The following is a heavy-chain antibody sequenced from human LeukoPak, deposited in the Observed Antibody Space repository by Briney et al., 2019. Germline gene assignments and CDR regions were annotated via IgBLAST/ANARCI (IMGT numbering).Heavy chain of an antibody. CDR3: ARGPNGDYD. CDR2: IHDSGGT. CDR1: GGSLSGYY. Sequence: PSETLSLTCAVYGGSLSGYYWSWIRQPPGKGLEWIGEIHDSGGTNYNPSLKSRVTMSVDTSKNQFSLKLSSVTAADTAVYYCARGPNGDYDWGQGTLVTVSS. D-gene: IGHD4-17*01. V-gene: IGHV4-34*01. J-gene: IGHJ4*02.